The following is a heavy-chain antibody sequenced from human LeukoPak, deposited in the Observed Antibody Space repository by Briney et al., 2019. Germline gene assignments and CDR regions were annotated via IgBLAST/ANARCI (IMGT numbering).Heavy chain of an antibody. CDR3: AKSDTYSSTFDS. CDR2: LNSDGRRR. D-gene: IGHD6-13*01. Sequence: GGSLRLSCEVSGFTFSSHWMHWVRQASGKGLVWVSRLNSDGRRRSYADFVEGRFTISRDTAKNTVYLEMSSLGAEDTAVYYCAKSDTYSSTFDSWGQGTLVTVSS. J-gene: IGHJ4*02. CDR1: GFTFSSHW. V-gene: IGHV3-74*01.